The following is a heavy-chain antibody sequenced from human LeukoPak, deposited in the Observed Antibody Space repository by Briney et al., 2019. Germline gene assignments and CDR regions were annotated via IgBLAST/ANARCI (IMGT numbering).Heavy chain of an antibody. Sequence: GGSLRLSCAASGFTFSDYYMSWIRQAPGKGLEWVSYISSSGSTIYYADSVKGRFTISRDNAKNSLYLQMNSLRAEDTAVYYCARADSSGYPSLDYWGRGTLVTVSS. CDR3: ARADSSGYPSLDY. V-gene: IGHV3-11*01. CDR1: GFTFSDYY. D-gene: IGHD3-22*01. J-gene: IGHJ4*02. CDR2: ISSSGSTI.